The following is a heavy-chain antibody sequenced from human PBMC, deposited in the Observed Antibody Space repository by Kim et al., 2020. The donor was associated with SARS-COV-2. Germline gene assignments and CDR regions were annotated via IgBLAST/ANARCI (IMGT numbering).Heavy chain of an antibody. V-gene: IGHV3-23*01. D-gene: IGHD6-19*01. CDR1: GFTFSSYA. CDR2: ISGSGGST. CDR3: AKDPFRGGSGWYRGAFDY. Sequence: GGSLRLSCAASGFTFSSYAMSWVRQAPGKGLEWVSAISGSGGSTYYADSVKGRFTISRDNSKNTLYLQMNSLRAEDTAVYYCAKDPFRGGSGWYRGAFDYWGQGTLVTVSS. J-gene: IGHJ4*02.